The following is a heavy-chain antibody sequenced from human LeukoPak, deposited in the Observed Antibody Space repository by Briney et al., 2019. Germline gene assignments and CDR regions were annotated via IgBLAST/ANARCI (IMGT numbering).Heavy chain of an antibody. CDR2: ISGSGGST. CDR1: GFTFSSYA. Sequence: PGGSLRLSCAASGFTFSSYAMSWVRQAPGKGLEWVSAISGSGGSTYYADSVKGRFTISRDNSKNTLYLQMNSLRAEDTAVYYCARDSRYDSSGYPSLWGKGTTVTISS. D-gene: IGHD3-22*01. J-gene: IGHJ6*04. CDR3: ARDSRYDSSGYPSL. V-gene: IGHV3-23*01.